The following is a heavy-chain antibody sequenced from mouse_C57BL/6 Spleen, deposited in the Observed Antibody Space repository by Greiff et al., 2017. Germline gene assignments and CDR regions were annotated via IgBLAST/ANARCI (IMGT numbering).Heavy chain of an antibody. CDR1: GYTFTGYW. V-gene: IGHV1-9*01. D-gene: IGHD2-4*01. J-gene: IGHJ2*01. CDR2: LLPGSGST. Sequence: VQLQQSGAELMKPGASVTLSCKATGYTFTGYWLEWVKQRPGHGLEWIGELLPGSGSTYYNEKFKGKATFTADTSSNTAYMQLSSLTTEYSAIYYCARNYDYEDYWGQCTTLTVSS. CDR3: ARNYDYEDY.